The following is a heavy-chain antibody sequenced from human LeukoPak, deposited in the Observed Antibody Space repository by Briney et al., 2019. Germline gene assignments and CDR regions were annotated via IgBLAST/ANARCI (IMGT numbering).Heavy chain of an antibody. D-gene: IGHD5-24*01. CDR3: ARNRGGSLVRWLQYRWFDP. V-gene: IGHV1-46*01. J-gene: IGHJ5*02. Sequence: ASVKVSCKASGYTFTSYGISWVRQAPGQGLEWMGIINPSGGSTSYAQKFQGRVTMTRDMSTSTVYMELSSLRSEDTAVYYCARNRGGSLVRWLQYRWFDPWGQGTLVTVSS. CDR1: GYTFTSYG. CDR2: INPSGGST.